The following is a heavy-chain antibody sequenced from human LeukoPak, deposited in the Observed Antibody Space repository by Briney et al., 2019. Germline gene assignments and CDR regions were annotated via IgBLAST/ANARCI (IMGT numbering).Heavy chain of an antibody. CDR1: GFTFSDYY. D-gene: IGHD5-18*01. V-gene: IGHV3-11*04. CDR2: ISSSGSTV. J-gene: IGHJ4*02. CDR3: ARARGYTSVGNY. Sequence: GGSLRLSCAASGFTFSDYYMSWIRQAPGKGLEGVSYISSSGSTVYYADPVKGRFTISRDNAKNSLYLQMNSLRAEDTAVYYCARARGYTSVGNYWGQGTLVTVSS.